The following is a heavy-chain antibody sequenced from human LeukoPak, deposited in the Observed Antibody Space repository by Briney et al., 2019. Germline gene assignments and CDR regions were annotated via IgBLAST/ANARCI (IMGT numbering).Heavy chain of an antibody. CDR1: GFTFSSYG. D-gene: IGHD3-3*01. CDR3: AKDQSRANALSFLD. J-gene: IGHJ4*02. V-gene: IGHV3-33*06. CDR2: IWYDGSNK. Sequence: PGGSLRLSCAASGFTFSSYGMHWVRQAPGKGLEWVAVIWYDGSNKYYADSVKGRFTISRDNSKNTLYLQMNSLRAEDTAVYYCAKDQSRANALSFLDWGQGTLVTVSS.